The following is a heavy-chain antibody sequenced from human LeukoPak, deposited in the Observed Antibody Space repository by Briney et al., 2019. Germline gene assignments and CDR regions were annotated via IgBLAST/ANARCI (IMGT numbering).Heavy chain of an antibody. J-gene: IGHJ4*02. CDR2: IRSTANGYAT. CDR1: GFTFSGSA. Sequence: GGSLRLSCAASGFTFSGSALHWVRQASGEGLEWVGRIRSTANGYATAYAASVKGRFTISRDDSKNTAYLQMDSLKTEDTAVYYCTGNYYGSGSYADFDYWGQGTLVTVSS. D-gene: IGHD3-10*01. CDR3: TGNYYGSGSYADFDY. V-gene: IGHV3-73*01.